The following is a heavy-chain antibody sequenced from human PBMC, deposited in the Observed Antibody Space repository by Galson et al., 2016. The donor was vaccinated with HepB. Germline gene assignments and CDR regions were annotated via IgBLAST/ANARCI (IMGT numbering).Heavy chain of an antibody. CDR2: IRTKANRYAT. CDR3: TRLDYGMDA. V-gene: IGHV3-73*01. J-gene: IGHJ6*02. CDR1: GFTFSVSA. Sequence: SLRLSCAASGFTFSVSAMHWVRQASGKGLEWVGRIRTKANRYATAYAASVKGRVTISRDDSKNTAYLQMNSLKTEDTAVYYCTRLDYGMDAWGQGTTVTVSS.